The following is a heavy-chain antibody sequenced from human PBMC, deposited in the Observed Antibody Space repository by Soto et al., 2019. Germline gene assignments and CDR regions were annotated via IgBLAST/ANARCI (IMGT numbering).Heavy chain of an antibody. CDR3: ARDYYYTMDV. V-gene: IGHV3-11*05. CDR2: IDSSTKYT. CDR1: GFTFRDYY. J-gene: IGHJ6*02. Sequence: QVQLVESGGGLVRPGGSLRLSCEASGFTFRDYYMTWFRQAPGKGLEWLSYIDSSTKYTNYADSVKGRFTISRDNAKNSLYLQMISLRADDTAVYYCARDYYYTMDVWGQGTMVTVSS.